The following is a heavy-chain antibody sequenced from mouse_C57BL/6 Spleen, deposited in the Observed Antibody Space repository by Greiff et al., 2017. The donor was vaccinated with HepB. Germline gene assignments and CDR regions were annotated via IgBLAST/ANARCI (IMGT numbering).Heavy chain of an antibody. CDR2: INYDGSST. D-gene: IGHD1-1*01. Sequence: EVKLMESEGGLVQPGSSMKLSCTASGFTFSDYYMAWVRQVPEKGLEWVANINYDGSSTYYLDSLKSRFIISRDNAKNILYLQMSSLKSEDTATYYCARVDGSSYGDYWGQGTTLTVSS. CDR3: ARVDGSSYGDY. V-gene: IGHV5-16*01. J-gene: IGHJ2*01. CDR1: GFTFSDYY.